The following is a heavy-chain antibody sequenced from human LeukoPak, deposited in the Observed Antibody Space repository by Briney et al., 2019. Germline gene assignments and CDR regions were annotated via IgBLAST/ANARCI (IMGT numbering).Heavy chain of an antibody. CDR2: IIPLFGTA. CDR3: ASGSLGDGYGVGDYYQYMDV. D-gene: IGHD5-24*01. J-gene: IGHJ6*03. CDR1: GGTFNSYA. Sequence: ASVKVSCKASGGTFNSYAISWVRQAPGQGLEWMGGIIPLFGTANYAQEFQGRVTITTDESSSTAYMEVSSLRSEDTAVYYCASGSLGDGYGVGDYYQYMDVWGKGTTVTVSS. V-gene: IGHV1-69*05.